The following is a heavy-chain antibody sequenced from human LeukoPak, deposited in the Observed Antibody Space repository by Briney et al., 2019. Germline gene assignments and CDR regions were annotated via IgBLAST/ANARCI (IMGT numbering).Heavy chain of an antibody. D-gene: IGHD3-10*01. Sequence: GGSLRLSCAASGFTFSSYSMNWVRQAPGKGLEWVSYISSSSSTIYYADSVKGRFTISRDNAKNSLYLQMNSLRAEDTAVYYCASIYGSGSLVGGNWFDPWGQGTLVTVSS. CDR1: GFTFSSYS. V-gene: IGHV3-48*04. CDR2: ISSSSSTI. CDR3: ASIYGSGSLVGGNWFDP. J-gene: IGHJ5*02.